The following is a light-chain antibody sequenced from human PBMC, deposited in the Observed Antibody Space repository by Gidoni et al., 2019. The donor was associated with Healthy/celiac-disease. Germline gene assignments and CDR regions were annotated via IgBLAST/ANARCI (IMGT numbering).Light chain of an antibody. V-gene: IGKV3-15*01. CDR3: QQYNNWPSWT. J-gene: IGKJ1*01. CDR1: QSVSSN. CDR2: GAS. Sequence: DTVMTQSPATLSVSPGERATLSCRASQSVSSNLAWYQQKPGQAPRLRIYGASTRATGIPARFSGSGSGTEFTLTISSLQSEDFAVYYCQQYNNWPSWTFGQGTKVEIK.